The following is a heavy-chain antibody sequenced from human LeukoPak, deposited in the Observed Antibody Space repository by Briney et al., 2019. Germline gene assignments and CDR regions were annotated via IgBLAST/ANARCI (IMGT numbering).Heavy chain of an antibody. D-gene: IGHD2-2*01. CDR3: ARDPTSWDYYYGMDV. Sequence: PGGSLRLSCAASGFTFSSYGMHWVRQAPGKGLEWVSSISSSSSYIYYADSVKGRFTISRDNAKNSLYLQMNSLRAEDTAVYYCARDPTSWDYYYGMDVWGQGTTVTVSS. J-gene: IGHJ6*02. V-gene: IGHV3-21*01. CDR1: GFTFSSYG. CDR2: ISSSSSYI.